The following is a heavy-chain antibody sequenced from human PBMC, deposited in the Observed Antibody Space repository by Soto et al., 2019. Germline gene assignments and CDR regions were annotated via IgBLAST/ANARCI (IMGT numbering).Heavy chain of an antibody. D-gene: IGHD4-4*01. J-gene: IGHJ6*02. CDR2: IFSNDEK. V-gene: IGHV2-26*01. CDR1: GFALSNARMG. CDR3: ARTLHDYRNYVDYYGMEV. Sequence: SGPTLVNPTETLTLTCTVSGFALSNARMGVSWIRQPPGKALEWLAHIFSNDEKSYSTSLKSRLTISKHTSKSQVVLTMTKMDPVDTATYYCARTLHDYRNYVDYYGMEVWGQGTAVTLSS.